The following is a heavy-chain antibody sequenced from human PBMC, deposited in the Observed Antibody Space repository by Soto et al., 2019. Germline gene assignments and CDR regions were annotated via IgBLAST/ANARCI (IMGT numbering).Heavy chain of an antibody. J-gene: IGHJ6*02. CDR2: ISNSNSFI. Sequence: GGSLRLSCAASGFTFSSYSMNWVRQAPGKGLEWVSSISNSNSFIYYADSVKGRFTISRDNAKNSLYLQMNSLRAEDTAVYYCARDPRIAAAGYYYYYGMDVWGQGTTVTVSS. CDR1: GFTFSSYS. CDR3: ARDPRIAAAGYYYYYGMDV. V-gene: IGHV3-21*04. D-gene: IGHD6-13*01.